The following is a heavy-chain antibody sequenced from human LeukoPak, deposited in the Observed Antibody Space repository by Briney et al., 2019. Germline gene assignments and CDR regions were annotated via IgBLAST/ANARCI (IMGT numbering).Heavy chain of an antibody. CDR1: GFTFSSYA. J-gene: IGHJ6*03. Sequence: GGSLRLSCAASGFTFSSYAMSWVRQAPGKGLEWVSAISGSGGSTYYADSVKGRFTISRDNSKNTLYLQMNSLRAEDTAVYYCAKDTSYYGSGSYLDYYYYYMDVWGKGTTVTVSS. D-gene: IGHD3-10*01. CDR3: AKDTSYYGSGSYLDYYYYYMDV. V-gene: IGHV3-23*01. CDR2: ISGSGGST.